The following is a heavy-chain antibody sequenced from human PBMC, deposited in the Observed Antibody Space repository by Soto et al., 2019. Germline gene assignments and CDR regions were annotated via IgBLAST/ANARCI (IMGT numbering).Heavy chain of an antibody. J-gene: IGHJ6*02. CDR2: IYPGDSDT. CDR1: GYTFTNYW. V-gene: IGHV5-51*01. CDR3: AASIFYYGMDV. Sequence: GESLKISCKGSGYTFTNYWIGWVRQMPGKGLEWMGIIYPGDSDTKYNPSFQGQVTISADKSITTTYLRWTSLRASDTAIYYCAASIFYYGMDVWGQGTTVTVSS.